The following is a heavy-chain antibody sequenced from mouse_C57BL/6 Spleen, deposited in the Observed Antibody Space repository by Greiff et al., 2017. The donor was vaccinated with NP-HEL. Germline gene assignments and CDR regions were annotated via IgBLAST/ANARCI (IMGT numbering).Heavy chain of an antibody. J-gene: IGHJ3*01. V-gene: IGHV1-69*01. CDR1: GYTFTSYW. CDR2: IDPSDSYT. Sequence: VQLQQPGAELVMPGASVKLSCKASGYTFTSYWMHWVKQRPGQGLEWIGEIDPSDSYTNYNQKFKGKSTLTVDKSSSTAYMQLSSLTSEDSAVYYCARSALLLRFAYWGQGTLVTVSA. D-gene: IGHD1-1*01. CDR3: ARSALLLRFAY.